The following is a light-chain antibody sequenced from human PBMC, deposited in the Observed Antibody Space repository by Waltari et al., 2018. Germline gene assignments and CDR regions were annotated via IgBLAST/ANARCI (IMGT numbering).Light chain of an antibody. V-gene: IGKV3-20*01. CDR1: QSVSNSY. CDR3: QQYGSSPRT. CDR2: GAS. J-gene: IGKJ5*01. Sequence: EVVLTHSPGTLPLSPGERATLSCKASQSVSNSYLAWYQQKLGQAPRLLIYGASSRATGIPDRFSGGGSGTDFALTISRLEPEDFAVYYCQQYGSSPRTFGQGTRLEIK.